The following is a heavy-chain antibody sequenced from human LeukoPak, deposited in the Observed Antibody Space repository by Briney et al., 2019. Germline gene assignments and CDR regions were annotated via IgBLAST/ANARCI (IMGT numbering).Heavy chain of an antibody. J-gene: IGHJ4*02. CDR3: TRDQLSSGLREPYDY. V-gene: IGHV3-49*03. CDR2: IRSKAYGGTT. D-gene: IGHD3-22*01. Sequence: PGGSLRLSCAASGFTFGDYAMSWFRQAPGKGLEWVGFIRSKAYGGTTEYAASVKGRFTISRDDSKSIAYLQMNGLKTEDTAVYYCTRDQLSSGLREPYDYWGQGTLVTVSS. CDR1: GFTFGDYA.